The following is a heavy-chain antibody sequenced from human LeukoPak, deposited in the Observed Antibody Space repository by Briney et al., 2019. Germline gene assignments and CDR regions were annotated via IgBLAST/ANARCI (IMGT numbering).Heavy chain of an antibody. CDR2: ISDNGGDR. CDR1: GFTFLTYA. V-gene: IGHV3-23*01. Sequence: GGSLRLSCAASGFTFLTYAMSLVRQAPGKGLEWVSAISDNGGDRKYADSVKGRFTISRDNSKNTLYLQMNSLRAEDSAIYYCGRDWKLDYWGQGTLVTVSS. D-gene: IGHD1-1*01. CDR3: GRDWKLDY. J-gene: IGHJ4*02.